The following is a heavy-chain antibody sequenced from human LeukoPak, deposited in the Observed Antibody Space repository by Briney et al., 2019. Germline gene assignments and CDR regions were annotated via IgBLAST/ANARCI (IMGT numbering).Heavy chain of an antibody. Sequence: GGSLRLSCAASGFTFSSYAMSWVRQAPGKGLEWVSAISGSGGSTYYADSVEGRFTISRDNSKNTLYLQMNSLRAEDTAVYYCAKRDNYDFWSGYFYFDYWGQGTLVTVSS. CDR2: ISGSGGST. CDR3: AKRDNYDFWSGYFYFDY. V-gene: IGHV3-23*01. J-gene: IGHJ4*02. CDR1: GFTFSSYA. D-gene: IGHD3-3*01.